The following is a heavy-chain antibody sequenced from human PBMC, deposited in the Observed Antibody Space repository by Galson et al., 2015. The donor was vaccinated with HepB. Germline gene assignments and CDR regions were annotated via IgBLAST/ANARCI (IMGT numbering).Heavy chain of an antibody. CDR2: IGAAGDP. D-gene: IGHD6-19*01. Sequence: SLRLSCAVSGFTFSRYGMHWVRQVTGNGLEWVSAIGAAGDPHYAGSVKGRFTISREDSKNSLYLQMSSLKVGDTAVYYCARDGGNGWYDYWGQGTVVTVYS. CDR1: GFTFSRYG. J-gene: IGHJ4*02. V-gene: IGHV3-13*05. CDR3: ARDGGNGWYDY.